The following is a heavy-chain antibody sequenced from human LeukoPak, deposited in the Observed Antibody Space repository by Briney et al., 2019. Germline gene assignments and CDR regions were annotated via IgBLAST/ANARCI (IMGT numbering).Heavy chain of an antibody. CDR3: ARGGVYSSGWLTPSDY. CDR1: GYTFTGYY. Sequence: ASVKVSCKASGYTFTGYYMHWVRQAPGQGLEWMVWINPNSGGTNYAQKFQGRVTMTRDTSISTAYMELSRLRSDDTAVYYCARGGVYSSGWLTPSDYWGQGTLVTVSS. V-gene: IGHV1-2*02. CDR2: INPNSGGT. D-gene: IGHD6-19*01. J-gene: IGHJ4*02.